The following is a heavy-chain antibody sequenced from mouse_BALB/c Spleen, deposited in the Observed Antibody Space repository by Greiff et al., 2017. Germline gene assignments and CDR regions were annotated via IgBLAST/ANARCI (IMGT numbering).Heavy chain of an antibody. J-gene: IGHJ3*01. Sequence: EVMLVESGGGLVQPGGSRKLSCAASGFTFSSFGMHWVRQAPEKGLEWVAYISSGSSTIYYADTVKGRFTISRDNPKNTLFLQMTSLRSEDTAMYYCARGLYYGYDEDWFAYWGQGTLVTVSA. CDR3: ARGLYYGYDEDWFAY. CDR1: GFTFSSFG. D-gene: IGHD2-2*01. V-gene: IGHV5-17*02. CDR2: ISSGSSTI.